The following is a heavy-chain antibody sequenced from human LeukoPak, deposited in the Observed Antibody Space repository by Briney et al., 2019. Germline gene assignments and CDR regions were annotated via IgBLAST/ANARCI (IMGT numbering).Heavy chain of an antibody. J-gene: IGHJ6*03. CDR3: ARRWNYGRNYYIDV. Sequence: PSETLSLTCAVYGGSFSNYYWSWIRQPPGKGLEWIGEINDSGRINYNPSLMSRVTVSVDTSKDQFSLRLTSVTATDTAVYYCARRWNYGRNYYIDVWGNGATVSVSS. CDR2: INDSGRI. V-gene: IGHV4-34*01. D-gene: IGHD1-7*01. CDR1: GGSFSNYY.